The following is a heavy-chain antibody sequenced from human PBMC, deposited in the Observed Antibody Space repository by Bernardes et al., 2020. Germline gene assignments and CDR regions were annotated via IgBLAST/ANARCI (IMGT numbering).Heavy chain of an antibody. CDR2: SHHSGQS. Sequence: SESLSRTCTVSGDSIRRYYWNRIRQPPGKGLEWIGYSHHSGQSNYNPPLKSRVRMSVDTSKSQFSLEVNAVTATDTAVYYCAQRDKTLRAFHHWGQGTLVTV. CDR3: AQRDKTLRAFHH. J-gene: IGHJ1*01. V-gene: IGHV4-4*09. CDR1: GDSIRRYY.